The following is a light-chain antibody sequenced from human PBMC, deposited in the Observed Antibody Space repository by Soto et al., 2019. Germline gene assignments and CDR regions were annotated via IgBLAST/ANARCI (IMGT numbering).Light chain of an antibody. CDR1: QGISND. Sequence: DIQMTQSPSSLSASIGDRVTISCRASQGISNDLAWYQQKPGKVPYLLIYAASTSHSGVPSHFRGSGSGTDFTRTISSLQPEDVATYYCHNYNSAPRTFGQGTKVDIK. CDR2: AAS. V-gene: IGKV1-27*01. CDR3: HNYNSAPRT. J-gene: IGKJ1*01.